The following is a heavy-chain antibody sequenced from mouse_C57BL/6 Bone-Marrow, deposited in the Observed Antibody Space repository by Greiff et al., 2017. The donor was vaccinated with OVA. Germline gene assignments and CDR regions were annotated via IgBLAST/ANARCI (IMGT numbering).Heavy chain of an antibody. J-gene: IGHJ1*03. V-gene: IGHV5-16*01. Sequence: EVKVVESEGGLVQPGSSMKLSCTASGFTFSDYYMAWVRQVPEKGLEWVANINYDGSSTYYLDSLKSRFIISRDNAKNILYLQMSSLKSEDTATYYCARDGATARYFDVWGTGTTVTVSS. CDR1: GFTFSDYY. CDR3: ARDGATARYFDV. D-gene: IGHD1-2*01. CDR2: INYDGSST.